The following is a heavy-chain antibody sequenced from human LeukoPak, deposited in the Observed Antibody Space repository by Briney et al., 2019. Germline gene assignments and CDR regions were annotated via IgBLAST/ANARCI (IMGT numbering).Heavy chain of an antibody. D-gene: IGHD4-23*01. CDR2: IYPGDSDT. CDR3: ATAVVTDPYFDS. V-gene: IGHV5-51*01. CDR1: GYNFNTYW. J-gene: IGHJ4*02. Sequence: GESLKISCKTSGYNFNTYWIGWVRQLPGKGLEWMGIIYPGDSDTRYSPSFQGQVTISADKSVSTAYLQWSSLKAPDTAMYYCATAVVTDPYFDSWGQGTLVTVSS.